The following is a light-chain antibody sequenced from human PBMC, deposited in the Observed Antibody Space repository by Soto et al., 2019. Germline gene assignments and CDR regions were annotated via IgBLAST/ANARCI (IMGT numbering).Light chain of an antibody. V-gene: IGKV3-15*01. Sequence: EVVMTQSPATLSVSPGQGVTLSCRANQVIGDTLALDQHKPGQTPRLLIYDTSTRATGVPAKFSGSRSGPEFTLTLHSLQSEDSAIYYCQPYNNWPLTFGGGTKVESK. J-gene: IGKJ4*01. CDR2: DTS. CDR1: QVIGDT. CDR3: QPYNNWPLT.